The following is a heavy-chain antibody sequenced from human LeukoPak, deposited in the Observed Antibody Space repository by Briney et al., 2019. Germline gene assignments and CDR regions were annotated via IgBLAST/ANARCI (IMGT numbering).Heavy chain of an antibody. Sequence: SETLSLTCTVSGGSISSGGYYWSWIRQHPGKGLEWIGYIYYSGSTYHNPSLKSRVTISVDTSKNQFSLKLSSVTAADTAVYYCARGSSGYYYVGYWGQGTLVTVSS. D-gene: IGHD3-22*01. CDR1: GGSISSGGYY. J-gene: IGHJ4*02. CDR2: IYYSGST. V-gene: IGHV4-31*03. CDR3: ARGSSGYYYVGY.